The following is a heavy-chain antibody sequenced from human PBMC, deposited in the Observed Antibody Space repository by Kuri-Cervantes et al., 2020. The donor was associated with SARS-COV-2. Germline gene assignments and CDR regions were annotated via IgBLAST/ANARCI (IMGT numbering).Heavy chain of an antibody. Sequence: GSLRLSCTVSGASISSSTYYWGWLRQSPGKGLEWLGSIYESGDTYYSSSLKSRLRLSVDTSKNQFSLKLTSVTAADTAIYYCARHNAFDRFREWGQGTQVTVSS. V-gene: IGHV4-39*01. CDR1: GASISSSTYY. CDR3: ARHNAFDRFRE. D-gene: IGHD3-9*01. J-gene: IGHJ4*02. CDR2: IYESGDT.